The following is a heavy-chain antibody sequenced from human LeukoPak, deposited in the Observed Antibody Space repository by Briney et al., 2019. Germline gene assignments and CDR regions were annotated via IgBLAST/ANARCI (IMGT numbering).Heavy chain of an antibody. J-gene: IGHJ4*02. V-gene: IGHV3-7*03. CDR1: GFTFSSSW. CDR3: ARDNPPDY. Sequence: GGSLRLSCVASGFTFSSSWMSWVRQAPGKGLEWVANIKQDGSEKSYVEPVRGRFTISRDNAKNSLYLQLNSLRAEDTALYYCARDNPPDYWGQGTLVTVSS. CDR2: IKQDGSEK.